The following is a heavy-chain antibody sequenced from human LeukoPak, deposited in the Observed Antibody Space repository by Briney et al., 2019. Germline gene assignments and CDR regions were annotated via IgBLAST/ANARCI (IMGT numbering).Heavy chain of an antibody. D-gene: IGHD4-17*01. Sequence: PSETLSLTCAVYGGSFSGYYWSWIRQPPGKGLEWIGEINHSGSTNYNPSLKSRVTISVDTSKNQFSLKLSSVTAADTAVYYCAKITHGDYARERFNWFDPWGQGTLVTVSS. J-gene: IGHJ5*02. CDR1: GGSFSGYY. V-gene: IGHV4-34*01. CDR2: INHSGST. CDR3: AKITHGDYARERFNWFDP.